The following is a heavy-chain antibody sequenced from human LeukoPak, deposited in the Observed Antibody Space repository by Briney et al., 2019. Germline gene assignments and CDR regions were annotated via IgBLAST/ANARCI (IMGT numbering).Heavy chain of an antibody. D-gene: IGHD6-19*01. CDR2: INHSGST. Sequence: SETLSLTCGVYGGSFNGYYWSWIRQPPGKGLEWIGEINHSGSTNYNPSLKSRVTISVDASKNQFSLKLSSATAADTAVYYCAREGGKGWYVRSYTFDIWGRGTLVAVSS. CDR3: AREGGKGWYVRSYTFDI. V-gene: IGHV4-34*01. J-gene: IGHJ3*02. CDR1: GGSFNGYY.